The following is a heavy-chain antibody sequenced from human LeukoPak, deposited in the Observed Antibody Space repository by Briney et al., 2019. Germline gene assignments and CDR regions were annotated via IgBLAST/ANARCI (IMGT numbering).Heavy chain of an antibody. CDR2: IKYSGAT. D-gene: IGHD2-8*01. CDR1: GGAISANL. V-gene: IGHV4-59*08. Sequence: PSRTLCLTCTVSGGAISANLGSTVRQSPGTRLEWMNYIKYSGATHYTPSLEGRVTISVDTSKNQLSLKLISVTAADTAVYYCARHVLRGGTVFDVWGQGTLVTVSS. CDR3: ARHVLRGGTVFDV. J-gene: IGHJ4*02.